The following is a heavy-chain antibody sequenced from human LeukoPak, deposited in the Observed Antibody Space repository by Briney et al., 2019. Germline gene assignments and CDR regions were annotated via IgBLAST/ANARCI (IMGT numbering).Heavy chain of an antibody. Sequence: SETLSLTCAVYGGSFRGYYWRWIRQPPGKGLEWVGEINHSGSTNYNPSLKSRVTISVDTSKNQFSLKLSSVTAADTAVYYCARGIAAAGTGYYYGMDVWGQGTTVTVSS. J-gene: IGHJ6*02. CDR1: GGSFRGYY. D-gene: IGHD6-13*01. CDR3: ARGIAAAGTGYYYGMDV. V-gene: IGHV4-34*01. CDR2: INHSGST.